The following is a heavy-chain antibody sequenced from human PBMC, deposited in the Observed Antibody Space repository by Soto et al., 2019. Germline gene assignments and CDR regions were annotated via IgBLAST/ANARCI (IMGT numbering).Heavy chain of an antibody. V-gene: IGHV3-11*01. CDR3: ARRLGFSGVGPSTSNWFDP. D-gene: IGHD1-26*01. CDR2: ISSSGNTI. CDR1: GFTFTDYY. J-gene: IGHJ5*02. Sequence: XESLRLSCAASGFTFTDYYMSWMRQAPGKGLEWLSYISSSGNTIFYATSVKGRFTISRDNAKNSLSLQMNSLTAEDTAVYYCARRLGFSGVGPSTSNWFDPWGQGTLVTVPS.